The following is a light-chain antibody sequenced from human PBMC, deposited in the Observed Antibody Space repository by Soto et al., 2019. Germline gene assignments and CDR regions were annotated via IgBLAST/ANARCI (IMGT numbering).Light chain of an antibody. V-gene: IGKV4-1*01. CDR1: QNLLDRAKNKNY. CDR3: QQYFTSPWT. CDR2: WAS. Sequence: DIVMTQSPDSLAVSLGERATFNCKSSQNLLDRAKNKNYLAWYQQKSGQPPKLLIYWASLREPGVPDRFTGSGSGTDFTFTISSLQAEDVTVYYCQQYFTSPWTFGQGTKVEI. J-gene: IGKJ1*01.